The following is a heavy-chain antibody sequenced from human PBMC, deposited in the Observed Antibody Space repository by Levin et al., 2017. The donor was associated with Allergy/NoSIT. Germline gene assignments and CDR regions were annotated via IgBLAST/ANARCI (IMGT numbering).Heavy chain of an antibody. Sequence: ASVKVSCKASGYTFTGYYMHWVRQAPGQGLEWMGWINPNSCGTNYAQKFQGRVTMTRDTSISTAYMELSRLRSDDPAVYYCGTPYGSGNQPWDHTDYWGQGTLVTVSS. CDR2: INPNSCGT. CDR1: GYTFTGYY. V-gene: IGHV1-2*02. J-gene: IGHJ4*02. CDR3: GTPYGSGNQPWDHTDY. D-gene: IGHD3-10*01.